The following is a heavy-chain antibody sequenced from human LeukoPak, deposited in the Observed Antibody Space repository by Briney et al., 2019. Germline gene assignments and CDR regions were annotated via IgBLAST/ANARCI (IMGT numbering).Heavy chain of an antibody. Sequence: SETLSLTCTVSGGSISSHYWSWTRQPPGKGLEWIGYIYYSGSTNYNPSLKSRVTISVDTSKNQFSLKLSSVTAADTAVYYCARAPGIAAAGTIENWFDPWGQGTLVTVSS. CDR3: ARAPGIAAAGTIENWFDP. CDR2: IYYSGST. J-gene: IGHJ5*02. CDR1: GGSISSHY. D-gene: IGHD6-13*01. V-gene: IGHV4-59*11.